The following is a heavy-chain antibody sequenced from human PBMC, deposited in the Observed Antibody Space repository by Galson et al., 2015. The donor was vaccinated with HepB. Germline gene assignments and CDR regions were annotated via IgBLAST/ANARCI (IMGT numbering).Heavy chain of an antibody. CDR1: GGSISGSNW. Sequence: ETLSLTCAVSGGSISGSNWWSWVRQPPGKGLEWIGEIYHSGSTNYNPSLKSLVTISVDKSKNQFSLKLSSVTAADTAVYYCARVAQRITIVGVVITFDNWGQGTLVTVPS. CDR2: IYHSGST. CDR3: ARVAQRITIVGVVITFDN. V-gene: IGHV4-4*02. J-gene: IGHJ4*02. D-gene: IGHD3-3*01.